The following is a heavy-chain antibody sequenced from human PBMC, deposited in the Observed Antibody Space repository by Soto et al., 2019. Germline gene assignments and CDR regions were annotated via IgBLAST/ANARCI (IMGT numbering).Heavy chain of an antibody. CDR2: IYWDDDK. V-gene: IGHV2-5*02. CDR1: GFSLRTSGVG. Sequence: QITLKESGPTLVKPTQTLTLTCTFSGFSLRTSGVGVGWIRQPPGKALEWLALIYWDDDKRYSPSLKSRLTITKDTSKNQVVLTMTNMDPVDTATYYCAHRRIAAAINAFDIWGQGTMVTVSS. J-gene: IGHJ3*02. D-gene: IGHD6-13*01. CDR3: AHRRIAAAINAFDI.